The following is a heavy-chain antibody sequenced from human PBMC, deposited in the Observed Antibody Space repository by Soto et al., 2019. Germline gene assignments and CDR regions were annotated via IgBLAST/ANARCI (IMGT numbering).Heavy chain of an antibody. Sequence: SETLSLTCAVYGGSSSGYYWSWIRQPPGKGLEWIGEINHSGSTNYNPSLKSRVTISVDTSKNQFSLKLSSVTAADTAVYYCARGGAYCGGDCYSDWFDPWGQGTLVTVSS. J-gene: IGHJ5*02. CDR2: INHSGST. CDR3: ARGGAYCGGDCYSDWFDP. V-gene: IGHV4-34*01. CDR1: GGSSSGYY. D-gene: IGHD2-21*02.